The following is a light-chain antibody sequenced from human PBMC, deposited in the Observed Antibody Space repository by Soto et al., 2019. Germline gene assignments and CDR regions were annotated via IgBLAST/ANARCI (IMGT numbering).Light chain of an antibody. CDR2: AAS. Sequence: EIVMTQSPATLSVSPGERATLSCRASQSVSSKLAWYQQKPGQAPRLLIYAASTRATGIPARFSGSGSGTEFSLTITSLQSDDFVVYYCHQYSNCPPYTFGQGTKLEIK. CDR1: QSVSSK. J-gene: IGKJ2*01. V-gene: IGKV3-15*01. CDR3: HQYSNCPPYT.